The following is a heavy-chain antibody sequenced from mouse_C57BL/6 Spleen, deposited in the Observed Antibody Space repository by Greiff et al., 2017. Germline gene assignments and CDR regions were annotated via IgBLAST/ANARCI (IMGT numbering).Heavy chain of an antibody. V-gene: IGHV1-26*01. Sequence: EVQLQQSGPELVKPGASVKISCKASGYTFTDYYMNWVKQSHGKSLEWIGDINPNNGGTSYNQKFKGKATLTVDKSSSTAYMELRSLTSEDSAVYYCARGGYGYYGSSLFAYWGQGTLVTVSA. CDR2: INPNNGGT. CDR1: GYTFTDYY. J-gene: IGHJ3*01. CDR3: ARGGYGYYGSSLFAY. D-gene: IGHD1-1*01.